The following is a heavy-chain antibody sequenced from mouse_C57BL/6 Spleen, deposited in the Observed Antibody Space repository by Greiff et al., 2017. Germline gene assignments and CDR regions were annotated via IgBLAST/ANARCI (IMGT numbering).Heavy chain of an antibody. Sequence: EVQLQESEGGLVQPGSSMKLSCTASGFTFSDYYMAWVRQVPEKGLEWVANINYDGSSTYYLDSLKSRFIISRDNAKNILYLQMSSLKSEDTATYYCARRHYYGSFDYWGQGTTLTVSS. CDR1: GFTFSDYY. CDR2: INYDGSST. CDR3: ARRHYYGSFDY. V-gene: IGHV5-16*01. D-gene: IGHD1-1*01. J-gene: IGHJ2*01.